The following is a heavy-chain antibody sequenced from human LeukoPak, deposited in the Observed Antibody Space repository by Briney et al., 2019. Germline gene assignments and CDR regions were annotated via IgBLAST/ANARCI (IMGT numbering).Heavy chain of an antibody. J-gene: IGHJ4*02. Sequence: PSETLSLTCAVYGGSFSGYYWSWIRQPPGKGLEWIGEINHSGSTNYNPSLKSRVTISVDTSKNQFSLKLSSVTAADTAVCYCARERGTAVTPFDYWGQGTLVTVSS. D-gene: IGHD4-23*01. CDR3: ARERGTAVTPFDY. CDR1: GGSFSGYY. CDR2: INHSGST. V-gene: IGHV4-34*01.